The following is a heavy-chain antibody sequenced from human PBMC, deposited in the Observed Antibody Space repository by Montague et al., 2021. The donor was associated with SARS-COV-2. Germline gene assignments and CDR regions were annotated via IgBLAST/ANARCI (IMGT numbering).Heavy chain of an antibody. CDR2: ISYDGSNK. J-gene: IGHJ6*02. CDR3: ARKDYYYGMDV. CDR1: GFTFSSYA. Sequence: SLRLSCAASGFTFSSYAMHWVRQAPGKGLEWVAVISYDGSNKYYADSVKGRFTISRDNSKNTLYLQMNSLRAEDTAVYCCARKDYYYGMDVWGQGTTVTVSS. V-gene: IGHV3-30*04.